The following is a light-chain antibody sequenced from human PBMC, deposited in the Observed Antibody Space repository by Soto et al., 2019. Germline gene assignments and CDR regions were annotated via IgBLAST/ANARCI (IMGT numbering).Light chain of an antibody. CDR3: SSYTTSNTGV. CDR2: DVT. J-gene: IGLJ1*01. CDR1: SSDVGGYNY. V-gene: IGLV2-14*03. Sequence: QSVLTQPASVSGSPGQSIAISCTGTSSDVGGYNYVSWYQQYPGKAPKLMIYDVTNRPSVVSDRFSGSKSGNTASLTISGLQAEDEADYYCSSYTTSNTGVFGTGTKVTVL.